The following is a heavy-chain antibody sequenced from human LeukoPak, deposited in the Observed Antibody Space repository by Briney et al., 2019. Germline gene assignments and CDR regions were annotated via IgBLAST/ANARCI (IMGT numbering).Heavy chain of an antibody. V-gene: IGHV3-9*01. CDR1: GFSFEDFA. J-gene: IGHJ6*04. D-gene: IGHD3-10*02. Sequence: PGGSLRLSCVGSGFSFEDFAMHWVRQVPGKGLEWVSGISGSAGSINYADSVRGRFSISRDNAKNSLYLQMNSLRAEDTAVYYCAELGITMIGGVWGKGTTVTISS. CDR2: ISGSAGSI. CDR3: AELGITMIGGV.